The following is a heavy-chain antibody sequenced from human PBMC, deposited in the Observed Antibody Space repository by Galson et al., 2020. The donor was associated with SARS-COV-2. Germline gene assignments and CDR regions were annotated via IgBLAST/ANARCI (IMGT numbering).Heavy chain of an antibody. CDR1: GYTFTGYY. V-gene: IGHV1-2*02. Sequence: ASVKVSCKASGYTFTGYYMHWVRQAPGQGLEWMGWINPNSGGTNYAQKFQGRVTMTRDTSISTAYMELSRLRSDDTAVYYCARVGATHYYYYYGMDVWGQGTTVTGSS. CDR3: ARVGATHYYYYYGMDV. J-gene: IGHJ6*02. CDR2: INPNSGGT. D-gene: IGHD1-26*01.